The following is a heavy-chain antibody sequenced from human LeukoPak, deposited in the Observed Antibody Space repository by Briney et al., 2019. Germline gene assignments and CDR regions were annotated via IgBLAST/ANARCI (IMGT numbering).Heavy chain of an antibody. CDR2: ISSSGSTI. D-gene: IGHD3-10*01. Sequence: GGSLRLSCAVSGFTFSDYYMSWIRQAPGKGLEWVSYISSSGSTISYADSVKGRFTISRDNAKNSLYLQMNSLRAEDTAVYYCAKGLPDYYGSGSYYNFDPWGQGTLVTVSS. CDR1: GFTFSDYY. CDR3: AKGLPDYYGSGSYYNFDP. V-gene: IGHV3-11*01. J-gene: IGHJ5*02.